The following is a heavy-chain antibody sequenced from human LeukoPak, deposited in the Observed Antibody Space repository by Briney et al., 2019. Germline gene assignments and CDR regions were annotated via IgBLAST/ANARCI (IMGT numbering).Heavy chain of an antibody. CDR1: GYTFTSYA. D-gene: IGHD4-17*01. CDR3: ARELTTVTTGQDNWFDP. CDR2: ISAYNGNT. V-gene: IGHV1-18*01. J-gene: IGHJ5*02. Sequence: ASVKVSCKASGYTFTSYAMHWVRQAPGQGVEWMGWISAYNGNTNYAQKLQGRVTTTTDTSTSTAYMELRSLRSDDTAVYYCARELTTVTTGQDNWFDPWGQGTLVTVSS.